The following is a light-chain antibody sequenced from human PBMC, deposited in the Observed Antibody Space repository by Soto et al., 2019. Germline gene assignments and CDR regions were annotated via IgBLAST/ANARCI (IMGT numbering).Light chain of an antibody. V-gene: IGLV3-9*01. CDR1: NIGSKN. CDR2: RDS. Sequence: SYELTQPLSVSVALGQTARITCGGNNIGSKNVHWYQQKPGQAPVLVIYRDSNRPSGIPERFSGSNSGNTATLTISRAQAGDEADYYCQVWDSSTAVFGTGTKATVL. CDR3: QVWDSSTAV. J-gene: IGLJ1*01.